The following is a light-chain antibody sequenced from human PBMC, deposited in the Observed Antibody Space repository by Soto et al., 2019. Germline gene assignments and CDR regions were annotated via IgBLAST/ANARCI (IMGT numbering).Light chain of an antibody. CDR3: SSYAGTNNRYV. Sequence: QSALTQPPSASGSPGQSVTISCTGTGRDFGGYTFVSGYQQHPGKVPKLIIYEVNKRPSGVPDRFSGSKSGNTASLTVSGLQADDEADYYCSSYAGTNNRYVFGTGTKVTVL. V-gene: IGLV2-8*01. CDR1: GRDFGGYTF. CDR2: EVN. J-gene: IGLJ1*01.